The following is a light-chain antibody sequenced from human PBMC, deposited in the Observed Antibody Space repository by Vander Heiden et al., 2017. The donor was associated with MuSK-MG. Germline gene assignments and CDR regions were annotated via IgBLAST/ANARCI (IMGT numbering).Light chain of an antibody. CDR1: QSISTY. J-gene: IGKJ2*01. CDR3: QQCDTTPRT. V-gene: IGKV1-39*01. Sequence: DIQMTQSASSLSASVGDRVTITCRASQSISTYLNWYQQKPGKAPKLLIYAASSLQSRVPSRFRGSASGTDFTLTIIRLHPEDFATSSSQQCDTTPRTLGPWTKLDLK. CDR2: AAS.